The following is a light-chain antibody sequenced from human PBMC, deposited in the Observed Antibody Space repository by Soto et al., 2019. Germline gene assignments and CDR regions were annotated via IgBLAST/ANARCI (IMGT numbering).Light chain of an antibody. CDR3: AAWDDSLSGPV. CDR2: TNN. Sequence: QLVLTQPPSASGTLGQRVTISCSGSSSNIGSNSVNWYQQLPGTAPKLLIYTNNKRPSGVPDRFSGSKSGTSASLALSGLQSEDEADYYCAAWDDSLSGPVFGGGTKVTVL. CDR1: SSNIGSNS. J-gene: IGLJ3*02. V-gene: IGLV1-44*01.